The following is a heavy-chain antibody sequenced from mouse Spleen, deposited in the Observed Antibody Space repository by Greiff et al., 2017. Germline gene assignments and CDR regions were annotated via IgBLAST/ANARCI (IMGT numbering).Heavy chain of an antibody. J-gene: IGHJ3*01. CDR2: INPSNGGT. Sequence: VQLQQPGTELVKPGASVKLSCTASGYTFTSYWMHWVKQRPGQGLEWIGNINPSNGGTNYNEKFKSKATLTVDKSSSTAYMQLSSLTSEDSAVYDCARGSSGPGWFAYWGQGTLVTVSA. CDR3: ARGSSGPGWFAY. V-gene: IGHV1-53*01. CDR1: GYTFTSYW.